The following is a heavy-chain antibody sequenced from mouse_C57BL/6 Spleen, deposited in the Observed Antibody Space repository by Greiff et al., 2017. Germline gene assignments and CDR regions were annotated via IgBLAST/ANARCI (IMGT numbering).Heavy chain of an antibody. CDR2: INSDGSST. CDR3: ARDGNDYHAMDD. V-gene: IGHV5-16*01. D-gene: IGHD4-1*01. J-gene: IGHJ4*01. Sequence: EVNVVESEGGLVQPGSSMKLSCTASGFTFSDYYMAWVRQVPEKGLEWVANINSDGSSTYYLDSLKSRFIISRDNAKNILYLQMSSLKSEDTATYYCARDGNDYHAMDDWGQGTSVTVSS. CDR1: GFTFSDYY.